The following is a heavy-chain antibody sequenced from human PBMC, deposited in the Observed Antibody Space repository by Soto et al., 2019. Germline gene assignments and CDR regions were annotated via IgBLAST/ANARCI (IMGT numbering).Heavy chain of an antibody. CDR2: IKQDGSEK. Sequence: GGSLSLSCAASGFTFSSYWMSWVRQAPGKGLEWVANIKQDGSEKYYVDSVKGRFTISRDNAKNSLYLQMNSLRAEDTAVYYCARSLSSGWHTYYYYGMDVWGQGTMVTVSS. D-gene: IGHD6-19*01. CDR3: ARSLSSGWHTYYYYGMDV. CDR1: GFTFSSYW. V-gene: IGHV3-7*03. J-gene: IGHJ6*02.